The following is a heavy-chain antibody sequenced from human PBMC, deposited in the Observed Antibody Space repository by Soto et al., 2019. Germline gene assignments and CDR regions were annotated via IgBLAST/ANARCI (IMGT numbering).Heavy chain of an antibody. J-gene: IGHJ4*02. V-gene: IGHV3-23*01. CDR3: AKPLRYFDWLHFDY. CDR1: GFTFSSYA. CDR2: ISGSGGSA. Sequence: GGSLRLSCAASGFTFSSYAMSWVRQAPGKGLEWVSAISGSGGSAYYADSVKGRFTISRDNSKNTLYLQMNSLRAEDTAVYYCAKPLRYFDWLHFDYWGQGTLVTVSS. D-gene: IGHD3-9*01.